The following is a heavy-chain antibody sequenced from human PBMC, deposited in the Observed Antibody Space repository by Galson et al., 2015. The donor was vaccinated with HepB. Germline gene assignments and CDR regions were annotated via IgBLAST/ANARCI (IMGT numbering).Heavy chain of an antibody. CDR1: GFTFTTYA. CDR3: AKTLYGDYVGGMDV. CDR2: ISGSGDST. V-gene: IGHV3-23*01. J-gene: IGHJ6*02. Sequence: SLRLSCAASGFTFTTYALSWVRQAPGKGLEWVSAISGSGDSTYYADSVKGRFTISRDNSKNTLYLQMNSLRAEDTALYYCAKTLYGDYVGGMDVWGQGTTVTVSS. D-gene: IGHD4-17*01.